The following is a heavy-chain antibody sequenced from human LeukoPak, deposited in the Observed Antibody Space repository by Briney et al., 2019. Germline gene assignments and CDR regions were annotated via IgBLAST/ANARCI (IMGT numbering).Heavy chain of an antibody. CDR3: ARHPVYDILTAFPDY. Sequence: GESLKISCKGSGYSFTSYWIGWVRQMPGKGLEWIGIIYPGDSDTRYSPSFQGQVTISADKSISTAYLQWSSLKASDTAMYYCARHPVYDILTAFPDYWGQGTLVTVSS. D-gene: IGHD3-9*01. CDR1: GYSFTSYW. CDR2: IYPGDSDT. J-gene: IGHJ4*02. V-gene: IGHV5-51*01.